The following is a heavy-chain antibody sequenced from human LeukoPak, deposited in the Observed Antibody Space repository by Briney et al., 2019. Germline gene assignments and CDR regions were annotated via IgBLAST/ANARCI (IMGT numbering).Heavy chain of an antibody. CDR1: GFTFSIYA. CDR3: AKALYGDYGRFDY. Sequence: GRSLRLSCAASGFTFSIYAMHWVRQAPGKGLEWVAGISYNGSNEFYSDSVKGRFTITRDNSKNTVFLQVDSLRAGDTGVYHCAKALYGDYGRFDYWGQGTLVTVSS. D-gene: IGHD4-17*01. CDR2: ISYNGSNE. V-gene: IGHV3-30-3*01. J-gene: IGHJ4*02.